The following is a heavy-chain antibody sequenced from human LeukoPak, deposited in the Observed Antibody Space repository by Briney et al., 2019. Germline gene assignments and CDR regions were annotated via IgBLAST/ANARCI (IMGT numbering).Heavy chain of an antibody. J-gene: IGHJ4*02. D-gene: IGHD5-24*01. CDR1: GGSISTNTYY. CDR3: ARDRRWLPLRRMYSGIDY. Sequence: SETLSLTCTVSGGSISTNTYYWGWIRQPPGKALEWIGSIYYSGSTYYNPSLKSRVTITVDTSKNQFSLKLSSVTAADTAVYYCARDRRWLPLRRMYSGIDYWGQGTLVTVSS. CDR2: IYYSGST. V-gene: IGHV4-39*02.